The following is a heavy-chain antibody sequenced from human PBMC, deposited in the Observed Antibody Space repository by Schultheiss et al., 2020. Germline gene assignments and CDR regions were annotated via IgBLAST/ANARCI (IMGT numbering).Heavy chain of an antibody. D-gene: IGHD3-3*01. J-gene: IGHJ5*02. CDR2: ISANNRDT. Sequence: ASVKVSCKASGGTFSSYTISWVRQAPGQGLEWLGWISANNRDTNLAQKLQDRVTMTRDTSISTAYMELSRLRSDDTAVYYCARDLPHTTWGQGTLITVSS. V-gene: IGHV1-18*01. CDR1: GGTFSSYT. CDR3: ARDLPHTT.